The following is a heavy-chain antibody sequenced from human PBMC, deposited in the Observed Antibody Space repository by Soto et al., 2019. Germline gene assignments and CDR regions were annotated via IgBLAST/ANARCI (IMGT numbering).Heavy chain of an antibody. CDR3: ALGTCNRGTCYSKYNYGMDV. J-gene: IGHJ6*02. D-gene: IGHD2-15*01. Sequence: ASVKVSGKASRYIFTGYYMHWVRHAPGQGLEWMGWMNPNSGNTNSLHKFQGRVTMTREPSIKSAYMELNGLRSDDTAVYYCALGTCNRGTCYSKYNYGMDVWGRGTTLTVS. CDR2: MNPNSGNT. V-gene: IGHV1-2*07. CDR1: RYIFTGYY.